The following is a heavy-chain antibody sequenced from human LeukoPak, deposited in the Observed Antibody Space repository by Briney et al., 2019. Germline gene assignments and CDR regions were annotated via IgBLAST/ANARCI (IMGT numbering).Heavy chain of an antibody. CDR3: AKVGIVVVPAAMGYFDY. J-gene: IGHJ4*02. CDR2: ISGSGGST. CDR1: GFTFSSYG. Sequence: SGGSLRLSCAASGFTFSSYGMSWVRQAPGKGLEWVSAISGSGGSTYYADSVKGRFTISRDNSKNTLYLQMNSLRAEDTAVYYCAKVGIVVVPAAMGYFDYWGQGTLVTVSS. V-gene: IGHV3-23*01. D-gene: IGHD2-2*01.